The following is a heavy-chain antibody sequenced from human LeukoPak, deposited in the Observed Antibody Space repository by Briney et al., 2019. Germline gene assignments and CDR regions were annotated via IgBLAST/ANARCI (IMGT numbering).Heavy chain of an antibody. J-gene: IGHJ4*02. Sequence: ASVKVSCKASGYTFSKYGIHWVRQAPGHGLEWMGWISGINTNTNYAQKVQGRVTMTADTSTATAYMELRSLRSDDTAVYYCARARFSSRNRDGCFDSWGEGTLVTVSS. CDR3: ARARFSSRNRDGCFDS. CDR2: ISGINTNT. D-gene: IGHD6-13*01. CDR1: GYTFSKYG. V-gene: IGHV1-18*01.